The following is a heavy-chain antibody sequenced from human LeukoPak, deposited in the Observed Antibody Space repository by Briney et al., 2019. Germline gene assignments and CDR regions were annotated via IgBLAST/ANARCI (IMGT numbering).Heavy chain of an antibody. Sequence: SETRSLTCTVSGGSISNYYWSWIRQPPGKGLEWIGYAYYSGSTNYNPSLESRVTMSVDTSKNKFTLKLSSVTAADTAVYYCARNAAVATSRSWFDPWGQGSLVTVSS. V-gene: IGHV4-59*08. D-gene: IGHD6-19*01. CDR1: GGSISNYY. CDR2: AYYSGST. CDR3: ARNAAVATSRSWFDP. J-gene: IGHJ5*02.